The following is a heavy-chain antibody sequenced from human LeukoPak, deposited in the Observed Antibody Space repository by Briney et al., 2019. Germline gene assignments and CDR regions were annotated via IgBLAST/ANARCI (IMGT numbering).Heavy chain of an antibody. D-gene: IGHD3-9*01. CDR3: AKGVVLTGYYKVAYFDY. CDR2: ISGSGGST. J-gene: IGHJ4*02. Sequence: GGSLRLSCAASGFTFSSYEMSWVRQAPGKGLEWVSAISGSGGSTYYADSVKGRFTISRDNSKNTLYLQMNNLRAEDTAVYYCAKGVVLTGYYKVAYFDYWGQGTLVTVSS. V-gene: IGHV3-23*01. CDR1: GFTFSSYE.